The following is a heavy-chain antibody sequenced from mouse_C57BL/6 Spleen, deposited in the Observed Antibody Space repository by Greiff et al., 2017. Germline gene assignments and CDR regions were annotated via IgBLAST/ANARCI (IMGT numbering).Heavy chain of an antibody. D-gene: IGHD2-2*01. CDR2: IHPNSGST. CDR3: ARCPNYYGYGGGYFGV. J-gene: IGHJ1*03. V-gene: IGHV1-64*01. Sequence: QVQLQQPGAELVKPGASVTLSCKASGYTFTSYWMHWVKQRPGQGLEWIGMIHPNSGSTNYNEKFKSKATLTVDKSSSPAYMQLSSLTSEDSAVYYCARCPNYYGYGGGYFGVWGTGTTVTVSS. CDR1: GYTFTSYW.